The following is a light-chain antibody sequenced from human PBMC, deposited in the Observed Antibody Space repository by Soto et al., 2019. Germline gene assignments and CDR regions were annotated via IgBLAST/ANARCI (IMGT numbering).Light chain of an antibody. CDR3: SSYTSSRTYVL. J-gene: IGLJ2*01. CDR2: EVS. V-gene: IGLV2-14*01. Sequence: QSALTQPASVSGSPGQSITISCTGTSSDVGGYNYVSWYQQHPGKAPKLMIYEVSNRPSGVSNRFSGSKSGNTTSLTISGLHAEDEADYYCSSYTSSRTYVLFGGGTKLTVL. CDR1: SSDVGGYNY.